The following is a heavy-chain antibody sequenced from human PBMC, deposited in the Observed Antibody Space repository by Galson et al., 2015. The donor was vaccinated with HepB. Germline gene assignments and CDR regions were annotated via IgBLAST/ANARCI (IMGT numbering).Heavy chain of an antibody. D-gene: IGHD2-15*01. J-gene: IGHJ5*02. V-gene: IGHV4-31*03. CDR3: ARGEVGRYCSGGSCSTVGWWFDP. CDR1: GGSISSGGYY. CDR2: IYYSGST. Sequence: LSLTCTVSGGSISSGGYYWSWIRQHPGKGLEWIGYIYYSGSTYYNPSLKSRVTISVDTSKNQFSLKLSSVTAADTAVYYCARGEVGRYCSGGSCSTVGWWFDPWGQGTLATVSS.